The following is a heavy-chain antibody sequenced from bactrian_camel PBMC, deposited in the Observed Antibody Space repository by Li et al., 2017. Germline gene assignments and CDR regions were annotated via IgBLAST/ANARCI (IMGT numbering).Heavy chain of an antibody. CDR1: RYTGSRQC. CDR2: IYTGGGST. D-gene: IGHD4*01. V-gene: IGHV3S40*01. J-gene: IGHJ6*01. Sequence: VQLVESGGGSVEAGGSLRLSCESSRYTGSRQCMGWFRQAPGKEREGVAYIYTGGGSTYYADSVKGRFTISQDNAKNTVYLQMNSLKPEDTAVYYCLIATMTLTDFVDWGQGTQVTVS. CDR3: LIATMTLTDFVD.